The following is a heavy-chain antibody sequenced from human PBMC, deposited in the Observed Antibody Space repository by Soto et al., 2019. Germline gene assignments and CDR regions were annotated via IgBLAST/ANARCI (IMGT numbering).Heavy chain of an antibody. V-gene: IGHV1-2*02. CDR2: INPATGAA. CDR1: GYPVTAYY. D-gene: IGHD6-19*01. Sequence: QLHLVQSGAVVKKPGASVTVSCSASGYPVTAYYMHWVRQAPGRGLEWMGGINPATGAAKYTQTFRGRVPMTRDTSMSTVVMELSGLPSGDTAVFYCSRGGGVGVAGSAAFDMWGQGTLVTVSS. J-gene: IGHJ3*02. CDR3: SRGGGVGVAGSAAFDM.